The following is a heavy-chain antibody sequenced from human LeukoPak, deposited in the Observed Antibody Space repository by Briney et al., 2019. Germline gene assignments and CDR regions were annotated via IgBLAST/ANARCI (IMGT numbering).Heavy chain of an antibody. V-gene: IGHV3-30*18. D-gene: IGHD5-18*01. CDR2: ISYDGSNK. CDR3: AKDLGGVQLWCWYYYGMDV. Sequence: PGGSLRLSCATYGFTFSSYGMHWVRQAPGKGLEWVAVISYDGSNKYYADSVKGRFTISRDNSKNTLYLQMNSLRAEDTAVYYCAKDLGGVQLWCWYYYGMDVWGQGTTVTVSS. J-gene: IGHJ6*02. CDR1: GFTFSSYG.